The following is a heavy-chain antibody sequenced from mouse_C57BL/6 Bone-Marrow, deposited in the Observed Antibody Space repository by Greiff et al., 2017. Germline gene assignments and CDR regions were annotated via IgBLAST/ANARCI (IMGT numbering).Heavy chain of an antibody. V-gene: IGHV14-4*01. CDR3: SSFDVYYFDF. J-gene: IGHJ2*01. D-gene: IGHD2-3*01. Sequence: EVQLQQSGAELVRPGASVKLSCTASGFNIKDDYIHWVKQRPEQGLEWIGWIDPEIGGTEYASKFQGKATITSDTSSNTAYLHLSSLTSEDTAVDYCSSFDVYYFDFWGQGTPLTVAS. CDR2: IDPEIGGT. CDR1: GFNIKDDY.